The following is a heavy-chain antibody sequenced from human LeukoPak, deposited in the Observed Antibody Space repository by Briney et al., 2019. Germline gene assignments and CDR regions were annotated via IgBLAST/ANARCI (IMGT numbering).Heavy chain of an antibody. CDR1: GSSISSSSYY. Sequence: SYPLALICTVSGSSISSSSYYWGGIRQPPGKGLEWIGSIYYSGSTYYNPSLKSRVTISVDTSKNQFSLKLSSVTAADTAVYYCARSTVTFDYWGQGTLVTVSS. CDR2: IYYSGST. J-gene: IGHJ4*02. CDR3: ARSTVTFDY. V-gene: IGHV4-39*01. D-gene: IGHD4-17*01.